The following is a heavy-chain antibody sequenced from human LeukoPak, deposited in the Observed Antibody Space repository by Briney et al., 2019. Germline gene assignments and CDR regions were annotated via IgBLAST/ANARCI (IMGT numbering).Heavy chain of an antibody. J-gene: IGHJ4*02. CDR1: GFTFSSYA. V-gene: IGHV3-23*01. D-gene: IGHD2-2*01. Sequence: GGSLTLSCAASGFTFSSYAMTWVRQAPGKGLEWVSVISGSGGSTYYADSVKGRFTISRDNPKNTLYLQMNSLTAEDTAVYYCAKGDLGYCTSTTCNDYWGQGTLVTVSS. CDR3: AKGDLGYCTSTTCNDY. CDR2: ISGSGGST.